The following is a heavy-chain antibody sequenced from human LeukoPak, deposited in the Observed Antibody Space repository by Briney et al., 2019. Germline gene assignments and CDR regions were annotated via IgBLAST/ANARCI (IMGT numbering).Heavy chain of an antibody. Sequence: ASVKVSCKASGYTFTGYYVHWVRQAPGQGLEWMGRINSNSGDTKYTQKFQGRVTMTRDTSIGTAYMDLSRLTSDDTAVYYCAREVGFGSQVYYFDYWGQGTLVTVSP. D-gene: IGHD3-10*01. V-gene: IGHV1-2*06. CDR3: AREVGFGSQVYYFDY. J-gene: IGHJ4*02. CDR1: GYTFTGYY. CDR2: INSNSGDT.